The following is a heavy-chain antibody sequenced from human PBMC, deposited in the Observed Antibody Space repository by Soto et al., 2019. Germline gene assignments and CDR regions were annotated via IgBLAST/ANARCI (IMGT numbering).Heavy chain of an antibody. CDR3: ARILMVYAIGWFDP. CDR1: GGSISSGDYY. J-gene: IGHJ5*02. D-gene: IGHD2-8*01. Sequence: SETLSLTCTVSGGSISSGDYYCSWIRQPPGKGLEWIGYIYYSGSTYYNPSLKSRVTISVDTSKNQFSLKLSSVTAADTAVYYCARILMVYAIGWFDPWGQGTLVTVSS. CDR2: IYYSGST. V-gene: IGHV4-30-4*01.